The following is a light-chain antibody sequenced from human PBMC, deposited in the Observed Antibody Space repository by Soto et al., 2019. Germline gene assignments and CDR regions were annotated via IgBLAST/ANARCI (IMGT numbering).Light chain of an antibody. CDR1: QGISSS. Sequence: DIQMTQSPSSLSASVGDRVTITCRASQGISSSLAWYQQKPEKAPKSLIYAASNLQSGVPSRFSGSASGTDFTLTISSLQPEDFATYYCQQYNTYPRTFGQGTKLEIK. CDR3: QQYNTYPRT. J-gene: IGKJ2*01. V-gene: IGKV1D-16*01. CDR2: AAS.